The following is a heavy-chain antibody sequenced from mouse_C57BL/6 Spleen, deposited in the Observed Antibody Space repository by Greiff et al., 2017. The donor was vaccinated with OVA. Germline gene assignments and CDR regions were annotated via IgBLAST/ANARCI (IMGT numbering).Heavy chain of an antibody. CDR1: GYTFTSYW. D-gene: IGHD2-3*01. Sequence: QVQLQQPGAELVKPGASVKLSCKASGYTFTSYWMQWVKQRPGQGLEWIGEIDPSDSYTNYNQKFKGKATLTVDTSSSTAYMQLSSLTSEDSAVYYCARGRMAYAMDYWGQGPSVTVSS. V-gene: IGHV1-50*01. CDR2: IDPSDSYT. CDR3: ARGRMAYAMDY. J-gene: IGHJ4*01.